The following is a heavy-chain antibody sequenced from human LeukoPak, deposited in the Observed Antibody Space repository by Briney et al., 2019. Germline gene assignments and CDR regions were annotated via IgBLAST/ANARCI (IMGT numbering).Heavy chain of an antibody. CDR1: GGSISSSSYY. Sequence: SGTLSLTCTVSGGSISSSSYYWGWIRQPPGKGLEWIGSIYYSGSTYYNPSLKSRVTISVDTSKNQFSLKLSSVTAADTAVYYCARDGDYGGKSNAFDIWGQGTMVTVSS. CDR3: ARDGDYGGKSNAFDI. CDR2: IYYSGST. J-gene: IGHJ3*02. V-gene: IGHV4-39*07. D-gene: IGHD4-23*01.